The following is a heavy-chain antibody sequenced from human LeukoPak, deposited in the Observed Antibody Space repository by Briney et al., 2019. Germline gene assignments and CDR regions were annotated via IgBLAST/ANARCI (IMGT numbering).Heavy chain of an antibody. Sequence: GESLKISCKGSGYIFTSYWIGRVRQMPGKGLELMGIIYPGDSDTRYSPSFEGQVTISADKSITTAYLQWSSLKASDSAMYYCARQFAGSSDWCYDYWGQGTLVTVSS. CDR3: ARQFAGSSDWCYDY. CDR1: GYIFTSYW. V-gene: IGHV5-51*01. D-gene: IGHD6-19*01. J-gene: IGHJ4*02. CDR2: IYPGDSDT.